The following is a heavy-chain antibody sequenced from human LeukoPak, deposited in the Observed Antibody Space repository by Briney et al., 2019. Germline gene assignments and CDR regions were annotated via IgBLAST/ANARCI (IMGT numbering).Heavy chain of an antibody. CDR2: IYYSGST. CDR3: ASSSSRRRYFDC. CDR1: GGSISSGGYY. J-gene: IGHJ4*02. V-gene: IGHV4-31*03. D-gene: IGHD6-13*01. Sequence: SETLSLTCTVSGGSISSGGYYWSWIRQHPGKGLEWIGYIYYSGSTYYNPSLKSRVTISVDTSKNQFSLKLSSVTAADTAVYYCASSSSRRRYFDCWGQGTLVTVSS.